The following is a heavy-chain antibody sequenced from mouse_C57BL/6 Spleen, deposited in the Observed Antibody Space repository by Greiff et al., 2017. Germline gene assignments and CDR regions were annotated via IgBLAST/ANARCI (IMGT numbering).Heavy chain of an antibody. J-gene: IGHJ3*01. Sequence: VQLQQSGAELVRPGASVTLSCKASGYTFTDYEMHWVKQTPVHGLEWIGAIDPETGGTAYNQKFKGKAILTADKSSSTAYMELRSLTSEDSAVYYCTRYGYVGVAWFAYWGQGTLVTVSA. CDR3: TRYGYVGVAWFAY. CDR2: IDPETGGT. D-gene: IGHD2-2*01. CDR1: GYTFTDYE. V-gene: IGHV1-15*01.